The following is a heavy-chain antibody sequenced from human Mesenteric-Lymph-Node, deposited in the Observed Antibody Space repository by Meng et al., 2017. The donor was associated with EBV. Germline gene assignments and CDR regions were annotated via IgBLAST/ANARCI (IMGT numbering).Heavy chain of an antibody. CDR1: GGDISSSSW. J-gene: IGHJ4*02. CDR3: ARLPPTTGYGTARSY. Sequence: VPLQASGPGLVSPSGPLSLPCSVSGGDISSSSWWSWVRQPPGKGLEWLGEIYNSSGTTNYNPSLKSRVTISLDKSKNQFSLNLSSVTAADTAVYYCARLPPTTGYGTARSYWGQGTLVTVSS. V-gene: IGHV4-4*02. D-gene: IGHD6-13*01. CDR2: IYNSSGTT.